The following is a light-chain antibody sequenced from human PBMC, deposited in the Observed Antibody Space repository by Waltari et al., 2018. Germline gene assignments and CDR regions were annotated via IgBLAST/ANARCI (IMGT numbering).Light chain of an antibody. CDR1: QSASTS. V-gene: IGKV3-11*01. CDR3: QQRSTWPPIT. CDR2: DAA. Sequence: DIVLTQSPATLSLSPGERATPSCRASQSASTSLAWYQQKPGQAPRLLIYDAANRATGIPARFTGSGSGTDFTLTISSLEPEDFGVYYCQQRSTWPPITFGQGTRLEIK. J-gene: IGKJ5*01.